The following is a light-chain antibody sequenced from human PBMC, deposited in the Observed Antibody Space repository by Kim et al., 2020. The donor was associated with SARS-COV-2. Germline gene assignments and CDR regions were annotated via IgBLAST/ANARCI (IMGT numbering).Light chain of an antibody. CDR1: QNIGTY. J-gene: IGKJ2*03. CDR2: GAF. CDR3: QQSSRVPYS. V-gene: IGKV1-39*01. Sequence: DIQVTQSPSSLSATLGATVNLTCRTSQNIGTYLNWYQQKPGKAPILLIYGAFRLQSGAPARFSGSGSTTDFFLTISNVQSEDFATYFCQQSSRVPYSFGQGTKLEIK.